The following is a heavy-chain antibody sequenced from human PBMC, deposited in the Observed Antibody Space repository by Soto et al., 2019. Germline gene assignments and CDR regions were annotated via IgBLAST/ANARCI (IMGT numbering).Heavy chain of an antibody. Sequence: QVQLVESGGGVVQPGRSLRLSCAASGFTFSSYGMHWVRQAPGKGLEWVAVIWYDGSNKYYADSVKGRFTISRDNSKNTLYLQMNSLRAEDTAVYYCARGPRAGDTAMEPFDYWGQGTLVTVSS. J-gene: IGHJ4*02. CDR1: GFTFSSYG. D-gene: IGHD5-18*01. CDR2: IWYDGSNK. V-gene: IGHV3-33*01. CDR3: ARGPRAGDTAMEPFDY.